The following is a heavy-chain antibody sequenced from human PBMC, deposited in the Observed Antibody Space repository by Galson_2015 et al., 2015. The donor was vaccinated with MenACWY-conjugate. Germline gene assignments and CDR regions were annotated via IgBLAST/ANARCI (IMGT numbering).Heavy chain of an antibody. V-gene: IGHV3-7*01. CDR1: GFTFSTHW. Sequence: SLRLSCAASGFTFSTHWMGWVRQAPGKGLEWVANIKQDGSAKYYVDSVKGRFTISRDNAKNSLYLQMDSLRAEDTAVYYCARAKDQWLSKTCDIGGQGTMVTVSS. CDR3: ARAKDQWLSKTCDI. D-gene: IGHD6-19*01. J-gene: IGHJ3*02. CDR2: IKQDGSAK.